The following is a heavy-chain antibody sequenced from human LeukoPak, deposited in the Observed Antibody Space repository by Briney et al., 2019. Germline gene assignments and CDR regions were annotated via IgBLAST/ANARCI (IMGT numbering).Heavy chain of an antibody. CDR3: ARGVTTVTPFDY. V-gene: IGHV3-30-3*01. J-gene: IGHJ4*02. CDR1: GFTFSSYA. CDR2: ISYDGSNK. Sequence: PGGSLRLSCAASGFTFSSYAMHWVRQAPGKGLEWVAVISYDGSNKYYADSVKGRFTISRDNSKNTLYLQMNSLRAEDTAVYYCARGVTTVTPFDYWGQGTLVTVSS. D-gene: IGHD4-11*01.